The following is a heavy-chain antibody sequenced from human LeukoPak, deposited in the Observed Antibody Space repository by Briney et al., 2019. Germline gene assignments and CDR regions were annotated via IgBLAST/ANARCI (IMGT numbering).Heavy chain of an antibody. CDR1: GYTFTNYG. Sequence: GASVKVSCKASGYTFTNYGISWVRQAPGQGLEWMGWISAYNGNTHYAQNLQGRVTMTTDTSTSTAYMELKSLRSDDTAVYYCARARGLYYYGSGSYSNVPYDAFDIWGQGTMVTVSS. V-gene: IGHV1-18*01. CDR3: ARARGLYYYGSGSYSNVPYDAFDI. D-gene: IGHD3-10*01. CDR2: ISAYNGNT. J-gene: IGHJ3*02.